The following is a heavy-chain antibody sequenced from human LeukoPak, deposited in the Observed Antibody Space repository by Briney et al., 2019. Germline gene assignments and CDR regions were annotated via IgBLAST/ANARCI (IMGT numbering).Heavy chain of an antibody. CDR1: GFTFSSYG. CDR2: ISYDGSNK. CDR3: AKSASSGQPYYFDY. V-gene: IGHV3-30*18. J-gene: IGHJ4*02. Sequence: PGGSLRLSCAASGFTFSSYGMHWVRQAPGKGLEWVAVISYDGSNKYYADSVKGRFTISRDNSKNTLYLQMNSLRAEDTAVYYCAKSASSGQPYYFDYWGQGTLVTVSS. D-gene: IGHD6-19*01.